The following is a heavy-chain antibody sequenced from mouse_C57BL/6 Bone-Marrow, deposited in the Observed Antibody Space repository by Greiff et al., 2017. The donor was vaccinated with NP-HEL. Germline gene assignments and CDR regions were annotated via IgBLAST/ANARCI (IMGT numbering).Heavy chain of an antibody. V-gene: IGHV1-53*01. CDR1: GYTFTSYW. Sequence: QVHVKQSGTELVKPGASVKLSCKASGYTFTSYWMHWVKQRPGQGLEWIGNINPSNGGTNYNEKFKSKATLTVDKSSSTAYMQLSSLTSEDSAVYYCARGDYDWAMDYWGQGTSVTVSS. CDR2: INPSNGGT. CDR3: ARGDYDWAMDY. D-gene: IGHD1-1*01. J-gene: IGHJ4*01.